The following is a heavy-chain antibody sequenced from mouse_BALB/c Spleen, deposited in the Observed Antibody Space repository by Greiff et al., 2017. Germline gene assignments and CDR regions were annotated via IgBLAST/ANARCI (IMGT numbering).Heavy chain of an antibody. D-gene: IGHD1-2*01. CDR2: ISSGSSTI. CDR3: ARSFTTAYYFDY. CDR1: GFTFSSFG. J-gene: IGHJ2*01. Sequence: EVNVVESGGGLVQPGGSRKLSCAASGFTFSSFGMHWVRQAPEKGLEWVAYISSGSSTIYYADTVKGRFTISRDNPKNTLFLQMTSLRSEDTAMYYCARSFTTAYYFDYWGQGTTLTVSS. V-gene: IGHV5-17*02.